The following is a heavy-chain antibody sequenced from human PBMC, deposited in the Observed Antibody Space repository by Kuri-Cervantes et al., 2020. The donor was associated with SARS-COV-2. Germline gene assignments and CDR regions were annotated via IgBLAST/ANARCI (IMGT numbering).Heavy chain of an antibody. J-gene: IGHJ4*01. CDR3: ARNYSRGYSYGNVDY. Sequence: GGSLRLSCAASGFTFSSYWMSWVRQAPGKGLEWVANIKQDGSEKYYVDSVKGRFTISRDNAKNSLYLQMNSLRAEDTAVYYCARNYSRGYSYGNVDYWGQGTMVTVSS. CDR2: IKQDGSEK. V-gene: IGHV3-7*01. CDR1: GFTFSSYW. D-gene: IGHD5-18*01.